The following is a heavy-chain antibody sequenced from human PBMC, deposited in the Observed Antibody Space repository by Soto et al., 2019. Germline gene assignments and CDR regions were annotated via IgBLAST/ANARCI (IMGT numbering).Heavy chain of an antibody. V-gene: IGHV3-30-3*01. J-gene: IGHJ3*02. CDR3: ARDHWYHDAFDI. CDR2: ISYDGSNK. D-gene: IGHD6-13*01. CDR1: GVTFSSYA. Sequence: QVQLVESGGGVVQPGRSLRLSCAASGVTFSSYAMHWVRQAPGKGLEWVAVISYDGSNKYYADSVKGRFTISRDNSKNTLYLQMNSLRAEDTAVYYCARDHWYHDAFDIWGQGTMVTVSS.